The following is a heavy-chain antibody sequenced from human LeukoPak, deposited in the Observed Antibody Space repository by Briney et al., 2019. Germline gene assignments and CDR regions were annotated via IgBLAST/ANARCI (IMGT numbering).Heavy chain of an antibody. D-gene: IGHD1-26*01. V-gene: IGHV3-73*01. CDR3: TRLGIVGATTEGSSPIIDY. J-gene: IGHJ4*02. CDR2: IRSKANSYAT. CDR1: GFTFSGSA. Sequence: GGSLRLSCAASGFTFSGSAMHWVRQASGKGLEWVGRIRSKANSYATAYAASVKGRFTISRDDSKNTAYLQMNSLQTEGTAVYYCTRLGIVGATTEGSSPIIDYWGQGTLVTVSS.